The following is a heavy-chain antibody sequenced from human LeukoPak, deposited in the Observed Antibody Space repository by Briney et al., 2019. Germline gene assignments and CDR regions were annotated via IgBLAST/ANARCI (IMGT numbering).Heavy chain of an antibody. Sequence: PSETLSLTCTVSGGSISSYYWSWIRQPPGKGLEWIGYIYYSGSTNYNPSLKSRVTISVDTSKNQFSLKLSSVTAADTAVYYCARGHTYGSGSYYYWGQGTLVTVSS. V-gene: IGHV4-59*01. CDR2: IYYSGST. J-gene: IGHJ4*02. CDR3: ARGHTYGSGSYYY. CDR1: GGSISSYY. D-gene: IGHD3-10*01.